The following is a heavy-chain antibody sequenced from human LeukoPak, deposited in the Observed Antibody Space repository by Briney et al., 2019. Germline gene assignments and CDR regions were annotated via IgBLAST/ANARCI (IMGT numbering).Heavy chain of an antibody. V-gene: IGHV1-3*01. J-gene: IGHJ4*02. D-gene: IGHD6-19*01. CDR3: ARTVAGKGYFDY. Sequence: KFQGRVTITRDTSASTAYMELSSLRSEDTAVYYCARTVAGKGYFDYWGQGTLVTVSS.